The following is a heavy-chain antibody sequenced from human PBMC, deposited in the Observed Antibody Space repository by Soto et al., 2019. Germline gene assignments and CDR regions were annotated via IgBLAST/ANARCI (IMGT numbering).Heavy chain of an antibody. D-gene: IGHD2-15*01. CDR2: MFYSGST. CDR3: AVTPRYCSGGSCYPAHALDF. V-gene: IGHV4-59*01. J-gene: IGHJ4*02. Sequence: QVQLQESGPGLVKPSETLSLTCTVSGGSTSSYSWSWIRQPPGKGLEWIGYMFYSGSTEYNPSLKSRVTISVDTSKNQFSLNLSSVTAADTAVYYCAVTPRYCSGGSCYPAHALDFWGQGTLVTVSS. CDR1: GGSTSSYS.